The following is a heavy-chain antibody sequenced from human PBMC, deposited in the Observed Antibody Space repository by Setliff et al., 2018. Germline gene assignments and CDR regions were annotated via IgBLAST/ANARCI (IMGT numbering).Heavy chain of an antibody. J-gene: IGHJ5*02. CDR1: SDSISPYY. D-gene: IGHD3-3*01. V-gene: IGHV4-59*01. Sequence: PSETLSLTCTVSSDSISPYYWSWIRQPPGKGLEWIGYIYYSGSANYNPSLKSRVSISVDTSKNQFSLKLSSVTAADTAVYYCARWYYDFWSGYWSNWFDPWGQGTLVTVSS. CDR2: IYYSGSA. CDR3: ARWYYDFWSGYWSNWFDP.